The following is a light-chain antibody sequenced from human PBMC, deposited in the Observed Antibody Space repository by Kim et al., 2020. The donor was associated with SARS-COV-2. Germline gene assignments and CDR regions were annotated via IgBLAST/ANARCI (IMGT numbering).Light chain of an antibody. V-gene: IGKV3-20*01. CDR1: QSVSSSY. CDR2: GAS. CDR3: QQYGSSPSTRT. Sequence: EIVLTQSPGTLSLSPGERATLSCRASQSVSSSYLAWYQQKPGQAPRLLIYGASTRATGIPDRFSGSGSGTDFILTISRLEPEDFAVYYCQQYGSSPSTRTFCQGTKVDIK. J-gene: IGKJ1*01.